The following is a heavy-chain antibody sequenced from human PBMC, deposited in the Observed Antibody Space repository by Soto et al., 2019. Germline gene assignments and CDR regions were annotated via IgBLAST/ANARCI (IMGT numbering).Heavy chain of an antibody. CDR2: IYYSGST. CDR1: GGSISSSSYY. Sequence: PSETLSLTCTVSGGSISSSSYYWGWFRQPPGKGLEWIWSIYYSGSTYYNPSPQSRVTISVDTSKNQFSLKLSSVTAADTAVYYCARLRLGGSYYKYFDYWGQGTLVTVSS. V-gene: IGHV4-39*01. J-gene: IGHJ4*02. D-gene: IGHD1-26*01. CDR3: ARLRLGGSYYKYFDY.